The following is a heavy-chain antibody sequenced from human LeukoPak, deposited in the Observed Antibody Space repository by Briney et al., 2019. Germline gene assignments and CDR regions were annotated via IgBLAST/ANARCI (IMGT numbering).Heavy chain of an antibody. CDR3: ARDRKDYDILTGYYYYGMDV. V-gene: IGHV1-69*05. Sequence: ASVKVSCKASGGTFSSYAISWVRQAPGQGLEWMGGISPIFGTANYAQKFQGRVTITRDTSASTAYMELSSLRSEDTAVYYCARDRKDYDILTGYYYYGMDVWGQGTTVTVSS. CDR1: GGTFSSYA. J-gene: IGHJ6*02. CDR2: ISPIFGTA. D-gene: IGHD3-9*01.